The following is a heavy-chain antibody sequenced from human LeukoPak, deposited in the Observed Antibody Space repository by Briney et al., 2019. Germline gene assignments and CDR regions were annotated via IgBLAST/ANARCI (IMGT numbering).Heavy chain of an antibody. D-gene: IGHD3-3*01. J-gene: IGHJ4*02. Sequence: ASVKVSCKASGYTFTSYDINWVRQATGQGLEWMGWMNPNSGNTGYAQKFQGRVTITRNTSISTAYMELSSLRSEDTAVYYCARGPRFLEWLSPGDYWGQGTLVTVSS. CDR1: GYTFTSYD. CDR2: MNPNSGNT. V-gene: IGHV1-8*03. CDR3: ARGPRFLEWLSPGDY.